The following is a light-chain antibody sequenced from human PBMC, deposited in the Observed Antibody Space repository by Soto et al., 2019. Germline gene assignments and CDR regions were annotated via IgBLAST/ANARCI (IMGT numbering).Light chain of an antibody. CDR2: GAS. CDR1: QSIGSNY. J-gene: IGKJ1*01. Sequence: EILLTQSPGTLSLSPGESATLSCRASQSIGSNYLAWYQQKPGQAPRLLIYGASKRATGIPDRFSGSGSGTEFTLTISRLEPEDFAIFYCQQHDTSLTWTFGQGTKVDIK. CDR3: QQHDTSLTWT. V-gene: IGKV3-20*01.